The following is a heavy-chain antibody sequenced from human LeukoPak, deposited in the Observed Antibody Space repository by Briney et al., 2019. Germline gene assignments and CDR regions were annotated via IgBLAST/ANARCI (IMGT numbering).Heavy chain of an antibody. CDR3: AGGEAQWPPSRGQASPFDY. V-gene: IGHV3-21*01. J-gene: IGHJ4*02. CDR2: ISSSSSYI. D-gene: IGHD3-10*01. CDR1: GFTFSSYS. Sequence: PGGSLRLSCAASGFTFSSYSMNWVRQAPGKGLEWVSSISSSSSYIYYADSVKGRFTISRDNAKNSLYLQMNSLRAEDTAVYYCAGGEAQWPPSRGQASPFDYWGQGTLVTVSS.